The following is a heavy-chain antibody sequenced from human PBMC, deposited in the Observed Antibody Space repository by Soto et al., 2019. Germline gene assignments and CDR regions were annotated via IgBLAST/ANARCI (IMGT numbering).Heavy chain of an antibody. J-gene: IGHJ4*02. D-gene: IGHD1-1*01. CDR3: AREQELSGSFDY. Sequence: PSETLSLTCTVSGGSISSGGYYWSWIRQHPGKGLEWIGYIYYSGSTYYNPSLKSRVTISVDTSKNQFSLKLSSVTAADTAVYYCAREQELSGSFDYWGQGTLVTVSS. CDR1: GGSISSGGYY. CDR2: IYYSGST. V-gene: IGHV4-31*03.